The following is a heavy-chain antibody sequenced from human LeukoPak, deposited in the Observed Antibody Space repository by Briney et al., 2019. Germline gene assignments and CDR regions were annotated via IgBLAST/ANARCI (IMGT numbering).Heavy chain of an antibody. CDR3: ARFLRCSSTSCEDGFDY. D-gene: IGHD2-2*01. Sequence: GGSLRLSCAASGFTFSSYWMSWVRQAPGKGLEWVANIKQDGSEKYYVDSVKGRFTISRDNAKNSLYLQMNSLRAEDTAVYYCARFLRCSSTSCEDGFDYWGQGTLVTVSS. CDR1: GFTFSSYW. V-gene: IGHV3-7*01. CDR2: IKQDGSEK. J-gene: IGHJ4*02.